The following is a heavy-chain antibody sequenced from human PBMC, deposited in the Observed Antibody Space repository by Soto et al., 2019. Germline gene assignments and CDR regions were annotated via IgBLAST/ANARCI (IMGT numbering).Heavy chain of an antibody. CDR2: INHSGST. CDR1: GGSFSGYY. D-gene: IGHD2-2*01. J-gene: IGHJ5*02. V-gene: IGHV4-34*01. Sequence: SETLSLTCAVYGGSFSGYYWSWIRQPPGKGLEWIGEINHSGSTNYNPSLKSRVTISVDTSKNQFSLKLSSVTAADTAVYYCARGRQYQLLWIYSAKNNWFDPWGQGTLVTVSS. CDR3: ARGRQYQLLWIYSAKNNWFDP.